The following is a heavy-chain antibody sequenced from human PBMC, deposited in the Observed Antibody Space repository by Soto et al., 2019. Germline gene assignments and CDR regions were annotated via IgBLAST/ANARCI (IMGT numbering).Heavy chain of an antibody. V-gene: IGHV3-15*01. D-gene: IGHD4-4*01. J-gene: IGHJ6*03. CDR2: IKRKTDGGTT. Sequence: GGSLRLSCAASGFTFSNAWMSWVRQAPGKGLEWVGRIKRKTDGGTTDYAAPVKGRFTISRDDSKNTLYLQMNSLKTEDTAVYYCTTTPPHTVYYYMDVWGKGTTVTVSS. CDR1: GFTFSNAW. CDR3: TTTPPHTVYYYMDV.